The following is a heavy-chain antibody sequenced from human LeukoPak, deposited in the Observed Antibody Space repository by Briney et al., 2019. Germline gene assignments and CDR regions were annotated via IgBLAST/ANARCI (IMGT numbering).Heavy chain of an antibody. J-gene: IGHJ3*02. D-gene: IGHD3-9*01. V-gene: IGHV3-15*01. CDR3: TTGKTGRNYDILTGYCPSDAFDI. Sequence: GGSLRLSCAASGFTFSNAWMSWVRQAPGKGLEWVGRIKSKTDGGTTNYAAPVKGRFTISRDDSKNTLYLQMNSLKTEDTAVYYCTTGKTGRNYDILTGYCPSDAFDIWGQGTMVTVSS. CDR1: GFTFSNAW. CDR2: IKSKTDGGTT.